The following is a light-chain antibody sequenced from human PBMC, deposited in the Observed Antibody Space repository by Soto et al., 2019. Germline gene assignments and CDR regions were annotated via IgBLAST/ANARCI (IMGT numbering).Light chain of an antibody. CDR1: QIISTS. CDR2: KAS. V-gene: IGKV1-5*03. Sequence: DILMTQSPSTLSASVGDRVTITCRASQIISTSLAWYQQKPGKAPKLLIYKASRLDSGVPSRFSGSGSGTEFTLTISSLQPDDFASYYCQQYNSYSPTFGQGTKLEIK. J-gene: IGKJ2*01. CDR3: QQYNSYSPT.